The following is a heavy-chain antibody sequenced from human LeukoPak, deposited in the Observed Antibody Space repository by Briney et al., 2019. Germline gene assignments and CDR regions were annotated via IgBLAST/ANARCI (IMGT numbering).Heavy chain of an antibody. CDR3: ARDRYYYDSSGYYY. CDR2: IISILGIA. Sequence: SVKVSCKASGGTFSSYTISWVRQAPGQGLEWMGRIISILGIANYAQKFQGRVTITADKSTSTAYMELSSLRSEDTAVYYCARDRYYYDSSGYYYWGQGTLVTVSS. D-gene: IGHD3-22*01. J-gene: IGHJ4*02. CDR1: GGTFSSYT. V-gene: IGHV1-69*04.